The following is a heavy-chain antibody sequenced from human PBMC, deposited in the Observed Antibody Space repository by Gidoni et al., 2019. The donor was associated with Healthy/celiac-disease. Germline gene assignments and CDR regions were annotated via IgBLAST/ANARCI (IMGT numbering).Heavy chain of an antibody. J-gene: IGHJ4*02. D-gene: IGHD6-19*01. CDR3: VGWYDFDY. CDR1: GFPFSSYG. V-gene: IGHV3-30*03. Sequence: VQLVESGGGVVQPGRSLGLACAASGFPFSSYGMHWVRQAPGKGLEWVAVISYDGSNKYYADSVKGRFTISRDNSKNTLYLQMNSLRAEDTAVYYCVGWYDFDYWGQGTLVTVSS. CDR2: ISYDGSNK.